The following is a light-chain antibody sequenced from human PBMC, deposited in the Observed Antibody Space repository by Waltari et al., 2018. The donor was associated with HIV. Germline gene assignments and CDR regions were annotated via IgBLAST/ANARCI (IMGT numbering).Light chain of an antibody. CDR2: EVS. V-gene: IGLV2-23*02. CDR1: SSDVGIDNL. J-gene: IGLJ3*02. CDR3: CSYASSSSYVM. Sequence: QSALTQPASVSGSPGQSIPLSCTGTSSDVGIDNLVSWYQQYPGKAPKPMIYEVSQRPSGVSNRFSGSKSGNTASLTISGLQAEDEADYYCCSYASSSSYVMFGGGTKLTVL.